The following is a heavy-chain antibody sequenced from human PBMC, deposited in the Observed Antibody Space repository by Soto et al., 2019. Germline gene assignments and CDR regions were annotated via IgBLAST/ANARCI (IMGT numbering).Heavy chain of an antibody. CDR3: ARVRITMVRGEDGMDV. D-gene: IGHD3-10*01. V-gene: IGHV1-3*01. J-gene: IGHJ6*02. CDR1: GYTFTSYA. CDR2: INAGNGNT. Sequence: QVQLVQSGAEVKKPGASVKVSCKASGYTFTSYAMHWVRQAPGQRLEWMGWINAGNGNTKYSQKFQGRVTITRDTXAXXAYMELSSLRSEDTAVYYCARVRITMVRGEDGMDVWGQGTTVTVSS.